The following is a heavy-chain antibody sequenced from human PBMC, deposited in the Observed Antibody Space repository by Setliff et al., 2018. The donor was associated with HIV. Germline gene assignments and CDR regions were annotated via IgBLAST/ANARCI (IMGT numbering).Heavy chain of an antibody. Sequence: SETLSLPFTVSGGSMSRFYWAWIRQPPGKGLEWIGFVYSTGSINYSPSFRGRLTISLDTSENQFSLHLTSVTAADTAVYYCASAEGDAYNSLPYFDSWGPGALVTVSS. CDR1: GGSMSRFY. CDR3: ASAEGDAYNSLPYFDS. CDR2: VYSTGSI. D-gene: IGHD1-1*01. J-gene: IGHJ4*02. V-gene: IGHV4-59*01.